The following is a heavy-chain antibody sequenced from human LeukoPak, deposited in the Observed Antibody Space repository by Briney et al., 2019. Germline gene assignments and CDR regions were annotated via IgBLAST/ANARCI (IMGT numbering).Heavy chain of an antibody. Sequence: SETLSLTCTVSGGSISSYYWSWIRQPPGKGLEWIGYIYYSGSTNYNPSLKSRVTISVDTSKKQFSLKLSSVTAADTAVYYCARDLSAGTVSRFDLWGHGTLVTVSS. D-gene: IGHD1-14*01. J-gene: IGHJ5*02. V-gene: IGHV4-59*01. CDR1: GGSISSYY. CDR2: IYYSGST. CDR3: ARDLSAGTVSRFDL.